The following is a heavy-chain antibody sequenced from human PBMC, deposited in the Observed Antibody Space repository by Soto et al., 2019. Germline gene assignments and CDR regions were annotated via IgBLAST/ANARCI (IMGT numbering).Heavy chain of an antibody. J-gene: IGHJ6*02. V-gene: IGHV1-18*01. CDR3: ARDGIVVVPAAEYYHYGMDF. CDR1: GYTFTSYG. D-gene: IGHD2-2*01. CDR2: ISAYNGNT. Sequence: ASVKVSCKASGYTFTSYGISWVRQAPGQGLEWMGWISAYNGNTNYAQKLQGRVTMTTDTSTSTAYMELRSLRSDDTAVYYCARDGIVVVPAAEYYHYGMDFWGQGTTVTVSS.